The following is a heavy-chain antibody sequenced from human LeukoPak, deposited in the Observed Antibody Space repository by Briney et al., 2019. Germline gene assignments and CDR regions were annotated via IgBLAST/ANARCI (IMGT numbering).Heavy chain of an antibody. CDR2: LYRSGST. J-gene: IGHJ4*02. Sequence: PSETLSLTCTVSGYSIRSGYHWGWIRQSPGKGLEWIGHLYRSGSTYYNPSLKSRVTMSVDTSKNQFFMDLTSVTAADTAVYYCARVNWVIDYWGQGFLVTVSS. CDR1: GYSIRSGYH. D-gene: IGHD7-27*01. CDR3: ARVNWVIDY. V-gene: IGHV4-38-2*02.